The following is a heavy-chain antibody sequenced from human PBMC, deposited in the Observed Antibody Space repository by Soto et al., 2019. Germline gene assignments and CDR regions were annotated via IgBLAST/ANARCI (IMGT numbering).Heavy chain of an antibody. CDR2: VYYSGTT. CDR1: GVSISSSSYY. D-gene: IGHD6-19*01. CDR3: ARRPMVVPVAENAFDI. J-gene: IGHJ3*02. Sequence: QLLLQESGPGLVKSSETLSLTCSVSGVSISSSSYYWNWIRQSPGKGLGCIGSVYYSGTTYYNPSLKRRLTISVDTYIQFALMLRSVPAADTAYYFCARRPMVVPVAENAFDICGQGTRVTVSS. V-gene: IGHV4-39*01.